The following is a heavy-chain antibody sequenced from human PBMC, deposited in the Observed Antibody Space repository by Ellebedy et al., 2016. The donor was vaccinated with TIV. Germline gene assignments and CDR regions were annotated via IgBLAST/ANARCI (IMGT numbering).Heavy chain of an antibody. CDR2: ITDDWSDT. CDR1: GFTFRTSW. CDR3: ARDAGLATPLDY. J-gene: IGHJ4*02. D-gene: IGHD6-19*01. Sequence: PGGSLRLSCAASGFTFRTSWMHWVRQAPGKGLEWVSRITDDWSDTAYADSVKGRFSISRDNARDIVYLQMNSLRADDSAVYYCARDAGLATPLDYWGQGVLVTVSS. V-gene: IGHV3-74*01.